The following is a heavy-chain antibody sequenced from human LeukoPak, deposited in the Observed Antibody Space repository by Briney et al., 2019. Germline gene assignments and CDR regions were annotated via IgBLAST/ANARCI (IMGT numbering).Heavy chain of an antibody. J-gene: IGHJ3*02. CDR2: INPTSGGT. CDR1: GYTFIGYY. D-gene: IGHD3-22*01. Sequence: ASVKVSCKASGYTFIGYYIHWVRQAPGQGLEWMGWINPTSGGTNFAQKFQGRVTMTRDTSLSTAYMELSRLRSDDTAVYYCARDADYYDTSTDPFDIWGQGTTVTVSS. CDR3: ARDADYYDTSTDPFDI. V-gene: IGHV1-2*02.